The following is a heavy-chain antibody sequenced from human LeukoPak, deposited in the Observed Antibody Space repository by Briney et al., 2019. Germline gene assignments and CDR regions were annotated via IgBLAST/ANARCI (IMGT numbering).Heavy chain of an antibody. CDR2: FDPEDGET. CDR3: ATLLSVGATGEQ. V-gene: IGHV1-24*01. D-gene: IGHD1-26*01. J-gene: IGHJ4*02. Sequence: SVKVSCKVSGYTLTELSMHWVRQAPGKGLEWMGGFDPEDGETIYAQKFQGRVTMTEDTSTDTAYMELSSLRSEDTAVYYCATLLSVGATGEQWGRGTLVPVPS. CDR1: GYTLTELS.